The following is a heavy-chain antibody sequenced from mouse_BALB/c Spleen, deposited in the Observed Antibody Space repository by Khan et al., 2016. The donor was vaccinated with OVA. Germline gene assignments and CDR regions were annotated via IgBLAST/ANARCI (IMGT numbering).Heavy chain of an antibody. J-gene: IGHJ2*01. CDR1: GYSITSDYA. V-gene: IGHV3-2*02. CDR2: ISYSGST. CDR3: ARYDDYLYYFDY. Sequence: DVKLQESGPGLVKPSQSLSLTCTVTGYSITSDYAWNWIRQFPGNKLEWMGYISYSGSTSYNPSLKSRISITRDTSKNQFFLQLNSVTTEDTATYYCARYDDYLYYFDYWGQGTTLTVSS. D-gene: IGHD2-3*01.